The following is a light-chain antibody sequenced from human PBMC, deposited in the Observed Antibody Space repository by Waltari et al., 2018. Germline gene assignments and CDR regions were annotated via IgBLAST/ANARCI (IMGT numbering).Light chain of an antibody. V-gene: IGLV8-61*01. CDR3: VLYGGNGIWV. CDR2: STN. Sequence: QTVVTQEPAFSVSPGGTITLTCALTSGSVSTSDYPSWYHQTPGQAPRTLIYSTNIRASGVPERFSGSIIGNKAALTITGAQADDESDYYCVLYGGNGIWVFGGGTRLTVL. J-gene: IGLJ3*02. CDR1: SGSVSTSDY.